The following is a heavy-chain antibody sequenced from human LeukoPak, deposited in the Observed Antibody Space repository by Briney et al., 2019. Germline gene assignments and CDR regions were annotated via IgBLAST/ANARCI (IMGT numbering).Heavy chain of an antibody. CDR3: ARVRGDIVATIGFDY. J-gene: IGHJ4*02. CDR1: GYSFTSYW. CDR2: IYPGDSDT. Sequence: GESLKISCKGSGYSFTSYWIGWVRQMPGKGLEWMGIIYPGDSDTRYSPSFQGQVTISADKSISTDYLQWSSLKASDTAMYYYARVRGDIVATIGFDYWGQGTLVTVSS. D-gene: IGHD5-12*01. V-gene: IGHV5-51*01.